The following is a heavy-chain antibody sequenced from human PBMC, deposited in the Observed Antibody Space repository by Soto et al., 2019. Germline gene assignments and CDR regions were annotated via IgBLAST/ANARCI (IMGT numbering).Heavy chain of an antibody. J-gene: IGHJ4*02. D-gene: IGHD6-13*01. V-gene: IGHV3-23*01. CDR3: AFAWCSSPPALHTY. CDR1: GFTFSSYA. CDR2: ISGSGGST. Sequence: GGSLRLSCAASGFTFSSYAMSWVRQAPGKGLEWVSAISGSGGSTYYADSVKGRFTISRDNSKNTLYLQMNSLRAEDTAVYYFAFAWCSSPPALHTYWAQRTPVPVSA.